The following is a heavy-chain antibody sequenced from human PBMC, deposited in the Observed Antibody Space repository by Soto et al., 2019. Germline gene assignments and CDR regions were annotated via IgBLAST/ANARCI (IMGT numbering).Heavy chain of an antibody. Sequence: QVHLVQSGAEVKKHGASVKVSCKASGYTFTSYGITWVRQAPGQGLEWMGWISAHNGHTDYAQKLQGRVIVTRDTSTSTAYMELRSVRSDDTAVYYCARGRYGDYWGQGALVTVSS. D-gene: IGHD1-1*01. CDR2: ISAHNGHT. CDR3: ARGRYGDY. CDR1: GYTFTSYG. J-gene: IGHJ4*02. V-gene: IGHV1-18*01.